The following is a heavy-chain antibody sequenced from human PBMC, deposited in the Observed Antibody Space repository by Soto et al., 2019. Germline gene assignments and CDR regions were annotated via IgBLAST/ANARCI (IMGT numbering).Heavy chain of an antibody. V-gene: IGHV4-30-2*01. CDR2: IYHSGST. Sequence: PSETLSLTCAVSGGSISSGGYSWSWIRQPPGEGLEWIGYIYHSGSTYYNPSLKSRVTISVDRSKNQFSLKLSSVTAADTAVYYCARVPDRWGQGNLVTVX. J-gene: IGHJ5*02. D-gene: IGHD2-2*01. CDR1: GGSISSGGYS. CDR3: ARVPDR.